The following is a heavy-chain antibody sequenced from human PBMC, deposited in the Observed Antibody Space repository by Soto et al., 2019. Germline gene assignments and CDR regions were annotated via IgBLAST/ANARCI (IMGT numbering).Heavy chain of an antibody. CDR2: INPDGSST. CDR1: GFTFSSYW. Sequence: AGGSLRLSCAVSGFTFSSYWMHWVRQAPGKGLVWVSRINPDGSSTSYADSVKGRFTISRDNAKNTLYLQMISLRAEDTAVYYCTRDPPGTGIDYWGQGTLVTSPQ. CDR3: TRDPPGTGIDY. D-gene: IGHD1-1*01. V-gene: IGHV3-74*01. J-gene: IGHJ4*02.